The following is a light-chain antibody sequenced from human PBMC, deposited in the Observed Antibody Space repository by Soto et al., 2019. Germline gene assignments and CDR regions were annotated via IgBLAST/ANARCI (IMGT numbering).Light chain of an antibody. CDR1: QDIRNY. V-gene: IGKV1-27*01. J-gene: IGKJ1*01. CDR2: GAS. Sequence: DIQMTQSPSSLSASVGDRVTITCRASQDIRNYLAWYQQKPGKVPQLLIYGASTLQSGLPSRFSGSGSGTDFTLTISSLQPEDVATYYCQKFNSAPWTFGQGTKVEIK. CDR3: QKFNSAPWT.